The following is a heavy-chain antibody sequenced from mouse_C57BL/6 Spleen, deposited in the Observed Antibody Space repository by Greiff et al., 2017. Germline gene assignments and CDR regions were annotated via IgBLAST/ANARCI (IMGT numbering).Heavy chain of an antibody. CDR3: ARVDKANLYAMDD. Sequence: EVKLLESGPGLVKPSQSLSLTCSVTGYSITSGYYWNWIRQFPGNKLEWMGYISYDGSNNSNPSLKNRISITRDPSKNQLYLKLNAVTTEDTATYYCARVDKANLYAMDDWGQGTSVTVAS. CDR1: GYSITSGYY. D-gene: IGHD1-3*01. J-gene: IGHJ4*01. V-gene: IGHV3-6*01. CDR2: ISYDGSN.